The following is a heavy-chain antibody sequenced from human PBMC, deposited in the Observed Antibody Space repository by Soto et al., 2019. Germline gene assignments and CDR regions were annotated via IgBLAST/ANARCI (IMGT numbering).Heavy chain of an antibody. V-gene: IGHV3-30*18. J-gene: IGHJ6*03. Sequence: QGQLVESGGGVVQPGRSLRLSCVASGLTFSSYGVHWVRQAPGKGLEWVAIISSEGSTQYYSDSVKGRFTISRDNAKNTLFLQMNSLRAEDTAVYYCAKDRNTRRSYYMDVWGKGTTVTVSS. CDR2: ISSEGSTQ. CDR1: GLTFSSYG. D-gene: IGHD2-2*02. CDR3: AKDRNTRRSYYMDV.